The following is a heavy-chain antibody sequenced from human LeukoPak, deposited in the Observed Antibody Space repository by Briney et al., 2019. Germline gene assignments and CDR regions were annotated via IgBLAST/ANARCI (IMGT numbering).Heavy chain of an antibody. Sequence: GESLKISCEGSGYSFTSYWIGWVRQMPRKGLEWMGIIYPGDSDTRYSPSFQGQVTISADKSISTAYLQWSSLKASDTAMYYCARPFHVHVRGVPYYFDYWGQGTLVTVSS. D-gene: IGHD3-10*02. CDR3: ARPFHVHVRGVPYYFDY. J-gene: IGHJ4*02. CDR1: GYSFTSYW. V-gene: IGHV5-51*01. CDR2: IYPGDSDT.